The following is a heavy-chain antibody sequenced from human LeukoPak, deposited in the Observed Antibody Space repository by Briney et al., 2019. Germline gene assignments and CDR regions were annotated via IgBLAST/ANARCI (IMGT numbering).Heavy chain of an antibody. D-gene: IGHD2-15*01. V-gene: IGHV4-34*01. J-gene: IGHJ5*02. CDR1: GGSFNGYY. CDR3: ARGQWSCSGGSCYANWFDP. Sequence: SETLSLPCAVYGGSFNGYYWRWIRQPPGKGLEWIGEINHRGSNNYNPSLKSRVTISVDTSKHQFSLKLSSVTAADTAVYYCARGQWSCSGGSCYANWFDPWGQGTLVTVST. CDR2: INHRGSN.